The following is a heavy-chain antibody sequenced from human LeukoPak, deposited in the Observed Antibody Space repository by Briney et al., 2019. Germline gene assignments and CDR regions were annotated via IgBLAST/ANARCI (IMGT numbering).Heavy chain of an antibody. V-gene: IGHV4-4*02. CDR1: GDSLSSNNY. Sequence: PGETLSLTCTVSGDSLSSNNYGTWVRQPPGEGLECIGDIYRSGPTNYNPSLRGRVTVSLDKSKNQFSLRLNSVTAADTAIYYCARNAGYSDLNYWGQGVLVTVSS. CDR3: ARNAGYSDLNY. CDR2: IYRSGPT. J-gene: IGHJ4*02. D-gene: IGHD3-22*01.